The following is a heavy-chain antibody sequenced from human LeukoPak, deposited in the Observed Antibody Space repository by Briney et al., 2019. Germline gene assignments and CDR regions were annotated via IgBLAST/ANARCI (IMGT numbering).Heavy chain of an antibody. CDR3: ARVNSGSYHDAFDI. D-gene: IGHD1-26*01. CDR1: GYTFTGYY. V-gene: IGHV1-18*04. CDR2: ISAYNGNT. Sequence: ASVKVSCKASGYTFTGYYMHWVRQAPGQGLEWMGWISAYNGNTNYAQKLQGRVTMTTDTSTSTAYMELRSLRSDDTAVYYCARVNSGSYHDAFDIWGQGTMVTVSS. J-gene: IGHJ3*02.